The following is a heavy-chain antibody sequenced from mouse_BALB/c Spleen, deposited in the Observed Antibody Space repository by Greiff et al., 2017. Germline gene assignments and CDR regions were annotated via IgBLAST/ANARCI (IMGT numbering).Heavy chain of an antibody. D-gene: IGHD1-1*01. J-gene: IGHJ4*01. CDR1: GYSFTGYT. V-gene: IGHV1-18*01. CDR3: AREKDYGSSPGNDAMDY. Sequence: EVQLQQSGPELVKPGASMKISCKASGYSFTGYTMNWVKQSHGKNLEWIGLINPYNGGTSYNQKFKGKATLTVDKSSSTAYMELLSLTSEDSAVYYCAREKDYGSSPGNDAMDYWGQGTSVTVSS. CDR2: INPYNGGT.